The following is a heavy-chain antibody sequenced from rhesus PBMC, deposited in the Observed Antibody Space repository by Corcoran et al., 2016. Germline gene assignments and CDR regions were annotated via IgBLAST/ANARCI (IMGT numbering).Heavy chain of an antibody. V-gene: IGHV4S14*01. CDR3: ARRDYSGSFGF. D-gene: IGHD3-16*01. CDR2: IRRGGNS. CDR1: GDSISRGYY. Sequence: QVQLQESGPGLVKPSETLPLTCTVSGDSISRGYYWGWIRQPPGKGLEWIGHIRRGGNSSLNPSLKSRVTLSEDTSKNQFSLKLSSVTAADTAVYYCARRDYSGSFGFWGQGVLVTVSS. J-gene: IGHJ4*01.